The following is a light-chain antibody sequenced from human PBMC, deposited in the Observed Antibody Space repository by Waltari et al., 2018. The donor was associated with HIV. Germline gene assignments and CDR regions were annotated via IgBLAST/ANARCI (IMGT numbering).Light chain of an antibody. Sequence: QSFMTQQPSACGTRGQRVTIRCSASSYDIGSNPVNWYQQLPGTAPKLLIYGKNQRPAGVPDRFSGSQSGTSASLTISGLQSEDVADYHCASWDDSLNGYVVFGGGTKLTVL. CDR1: SYDIGSNP. CDR2: GKN. V-gene: IGLV1-44*01. CDR3: ASWDDSLNGYVV. J-gene: IGLJ2*01.